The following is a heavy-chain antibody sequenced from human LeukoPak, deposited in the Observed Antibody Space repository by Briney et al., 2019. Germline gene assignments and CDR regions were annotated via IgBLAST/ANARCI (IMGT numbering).Heavy chain of an antibody. CDR2: INPNSGNA. D-gene: IGHD1-26*01. Sequence: ASVTVSCMASGYTFSDYDINWVGQATGQGREWMGWINPNSGNAGYAQKVQGRLTMTRNTSISTAYMELSSLRSEDTGVYYCARALAWGGSSYSYYYMDVWDKGTTVTVSS. J-gene: IGHJ6*03. CDR1: GYTFSDYD. V-gene: IGHV1-8*01. CDR3: ARALAWGGSSYSYYYMDV.